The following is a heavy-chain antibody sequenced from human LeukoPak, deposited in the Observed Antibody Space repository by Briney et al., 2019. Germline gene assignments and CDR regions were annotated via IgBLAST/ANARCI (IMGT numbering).Heavy chain of an antibody. CDR1: GGSISSSSYY. V-gene: IGHV4-39*07. J-gene: IGHJ4*02. Sequence: PSETLSLTCTVSGGSISSSSYYWSWIRQPPGKGLEWIGEINHSGSTNYNPSLKSRVTISVDTSKNQFSLKLSSVTAADTAVYYCARTRGSSSWRYFDYWGQGTLVTVSS. CDR2: INHSGST. CDR3: ARTRGSSSWRYFDY. D-gene: IGHD6-13*01.